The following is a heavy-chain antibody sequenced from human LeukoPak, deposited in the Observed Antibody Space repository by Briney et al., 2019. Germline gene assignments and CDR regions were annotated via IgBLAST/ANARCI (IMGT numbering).Heavy chain of an antibody. Sequence: GGSLRLSCVVSGFTFSNYWMSWVRQAPGKGLEWVANIKQDGGEKYYVDSVKGRFTISRDNAKNSLYLQMNSLRAEDTAVYYCAREAPYYENSGYSAHDAFDIWGQGTKVTVSS. J-gene: IGHJ3*02. CDR3: AREAPYYENSGYSAHDAFDI. CDR1: GFTFSNYW. D-gene: IGHD3-22*01. V-gene: IGHV3-7*01. CDR2: IKQDGGEK.